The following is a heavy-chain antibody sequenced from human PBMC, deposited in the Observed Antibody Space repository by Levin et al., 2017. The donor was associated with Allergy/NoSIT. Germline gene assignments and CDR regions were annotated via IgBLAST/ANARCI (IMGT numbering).Heavy chain of an antibody. D-gene: IGHD2-21*01. CDR3: ARGEVWSPRRFDP. V-gene: IGHV4-59*01. CDR2: IYYSGAT. Sequence: PSETLSLTCTVSGASISDYYWSWIRQPPRKGLEWIGYIYYSGATNYNPSLKSRVTISVDTSKNQFSLHLRSVTAADTAVYYCARGEVWSPRRFDPWGQGTLVTVSS. CDR1: GASISDYY. J-gene: IGHJ5*02.